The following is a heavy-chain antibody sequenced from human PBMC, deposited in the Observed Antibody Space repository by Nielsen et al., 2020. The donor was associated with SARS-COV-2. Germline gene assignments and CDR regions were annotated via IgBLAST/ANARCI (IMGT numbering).Heavy chain of an antibody. V-gene: IGHV3-23*01. CDR1: GFTFSSYA. Sequence: GGSLRLSCAASGFTFSSYAMSWVRQAPGKGLEWVSAISGSGGSTYYADSVKGRFTISRDNSKNTLYLQMNSLRAEDTAVYYCAKDGQWLVPNYYYYGMDVWGQGTTVTVSS. J-gene: IGHJ6*02. D-gene: IGHD6-19*01. CDR3: AKDGQWLVPNYYYYGMDV. CDR2: ISGSGGST.